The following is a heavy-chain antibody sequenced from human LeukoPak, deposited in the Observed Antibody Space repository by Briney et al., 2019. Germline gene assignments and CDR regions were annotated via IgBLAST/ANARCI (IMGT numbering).Heavy chain of an antibody. CDR1: GYTFTGYY. D-gene: IGHD3-22*01. V-gene: IGHV1-2*02. CDR2: IKPSSGGT. CDR3: ARGSSGYPELDY. Sequence: ASVKVSCKASGYTFTGYYIHWVRQAPGQGLEWMGWIKPSSGGTNYAQNFQGRVTMTRDTSTSTAYMELRSLRSDDTAVYYCARGSSGYPELDYWGQGTLVTVSS. J-gene: IGHJ4*02.